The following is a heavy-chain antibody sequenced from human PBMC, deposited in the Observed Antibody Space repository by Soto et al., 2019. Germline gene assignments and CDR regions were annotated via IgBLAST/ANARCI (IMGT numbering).Heavy chain of an antibody. CDR3: ARNVRRCVGTGTYFEWVDP. J-gene: IGHJ5*02. CDR1: GGSSSSHGYY. Sequence: QVQLQESGPGLVKPSQTLSLTCTVSGGSSSSHGYYWSWLRQYPGKGLEWIGYIYYTGNTYLNPSPKSRLNTSVDTSKNECSLRLSSATAADTALYNCARNVRRCVGTGTYFEWVDPWGQGTLVTVSS. D-gene: IGHD1-1*01. CDR2: IYYTGNT. V-gene: IGHV4-31*03.